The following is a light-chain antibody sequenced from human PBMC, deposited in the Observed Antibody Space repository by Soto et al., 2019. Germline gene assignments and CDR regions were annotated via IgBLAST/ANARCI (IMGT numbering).Light chain of an antibody. CDR2: TVS. CDR3: MHRIEFPLT. Sequence: DIVMTQTPLSLTVTPGEPASISCRSSQSLLDSDDGNTYLDWYLQKPGQSPQLLIYTVSYRASGVPDRFSGSGSGTDFTLKISRVEAEAVGVYYCMHRIEFPLTFGGGTKV. V-gene: IGKV2-40*01. J-gene: IGKJ4*01. CDR1: QSLLDSDDGNTY.